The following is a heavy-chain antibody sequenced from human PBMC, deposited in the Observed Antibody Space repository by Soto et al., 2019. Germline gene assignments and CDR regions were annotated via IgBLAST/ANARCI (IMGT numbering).Heavy chain of an antibody. CDR1: GFTFSSYG. J-gene: IGHJ4*02. Sequence: SCAASGFTFSSYGMHWVRQAPGKGLEWVAVISYDGSNKYYADSVKGRFTISRDNSKNTLYLQMNSLRAEDTAVYYCAVPRFLEWLLPLVWGQGTLVTVSS. D-gene: IGHD3-3*01. V-gene: IGHV3-30*03. CDR2: ISYDGSNK. CDR3: AVPRFLEWLLPLV.